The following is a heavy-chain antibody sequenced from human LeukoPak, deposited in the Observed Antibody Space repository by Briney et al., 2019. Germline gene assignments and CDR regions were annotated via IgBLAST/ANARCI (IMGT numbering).Heavy chain of an antibody. D-gene: IGHD2-2*01. CDR2: FDPEDGET. Sequence: VASVKVSCKVSGYTLTELSMHWVRQAPGKGLEWMGGFDPEDGETIYAQKFQGRVTMTEDTSTDTAYMELSSLRSEDTAVYYCATRVACSSTSCYSFGYWGQGTLVTVSS. CDR1: GYTLTELS. J-gene: IGHJ4*02. V-gene: IGHV1-24*01. CDR3: ATRVACSSTSCYSFGY.